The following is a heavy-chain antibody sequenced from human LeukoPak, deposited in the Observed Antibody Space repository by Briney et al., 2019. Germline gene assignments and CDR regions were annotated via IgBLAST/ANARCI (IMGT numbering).Heavy chain of an antibody. CDR2: ISGSGGST. Sequence: GGSLRLSCAASGFTFSSYGMSWVRQAPGKGLEWVSAISGSGGSTYYADSVKGRFTISRDNAKNSLYLQMNSLRAEDTAVYYCAREWGSSFGWFDPWGQGTLVTVSS. J-gene: IGHJ5*02. CDR3: AREWGSSFGWFDP. CDR1: GFTFSSYG. D-gene: IGHD6-6*01. V-gene: IGHV3-23*01.